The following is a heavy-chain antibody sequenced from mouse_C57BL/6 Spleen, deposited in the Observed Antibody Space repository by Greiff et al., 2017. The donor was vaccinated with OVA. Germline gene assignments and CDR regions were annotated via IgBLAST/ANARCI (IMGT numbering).Heavy chain of an antibody. CDR2: IDPSDSYT. D-gene: IGHD1-1*01. J-gene: IGHJ2*01. Sequence: QVQLQQPGAELVMPGASVKLSCKASGYTFTSYWMRWVKQRPGQGLEWIGEIDPSDSYTNYNQKFKGKSTLTVDKSSSTAYMQLSSLTSEDSAVYYCARGITTVVASFDYWGQGTTLTVSS. V-gene: IGHV1-69*01. CDR1: GYTFTSYW. CDR3: ARGITTVVASFDY.